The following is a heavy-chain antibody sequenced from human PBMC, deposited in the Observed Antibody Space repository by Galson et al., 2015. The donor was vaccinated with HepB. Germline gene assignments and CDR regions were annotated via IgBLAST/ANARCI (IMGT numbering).Heavy chain of an antibody. CDR3: TRQDVSLWYGEFNFDY. CDR2: IRDKGHGGTT. J-gene: IGHJ4*02. D-gene: IGHD3-10*01. V-gene: IGHV3-49*04. Sequence: SLRLSCAASGFSFGDYAMTWVRQAPGKGLEWVGFIRDKGHGGTTEYAASVKGRFTISRDDSYSIAYLQMNSLKTEDTAVYYCTRQDVSLWYGEFNFDYWGQGTLVTVSS. CDR1: GFSFGDYA.